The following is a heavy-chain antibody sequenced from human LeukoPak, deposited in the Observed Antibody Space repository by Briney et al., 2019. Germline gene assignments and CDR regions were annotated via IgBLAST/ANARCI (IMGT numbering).Heavy chain of an antibody. CDR2: MNPNSGNT. J-gene: IGHJ4*02. V-gene: IGHV1-8*01. CDR3: ARSGQSSGYYYHFDY. Sequence: ASVTVSCTASGYTFTSYDISWVRQATGQGLEWMGWMNPNSGNTGYAQKFQGRVTMTRNTSISTAYMELSSLRSEDTAVYYCARSGQSSGYYYHFDYWGQGTLVTVSS. D-gene: IGHD3-22*01. CDR1: GYTFTSYD.